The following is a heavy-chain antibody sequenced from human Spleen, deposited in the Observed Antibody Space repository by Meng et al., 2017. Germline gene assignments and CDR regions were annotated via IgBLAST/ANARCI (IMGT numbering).Heavy chain of an antibody. Sequence: GGSLRLSCAASGFTFSSYWMSWVRQAPGKGLEWVANIKQDESEKYYVDSVKGRFTISRDNAKNSLYLQMNSLRAEDTAVYYCARRLRVDIVATVFDPWGQGTRVTGAS. J-gene: IGHJ5*02. CDR2: IKQDESEK. CDR1: GFTFSSYW. CDR3: ARRLRVDIVATVFDP. V-gene: IGHV3-7*01. D-gene: IGHD5-12*01.